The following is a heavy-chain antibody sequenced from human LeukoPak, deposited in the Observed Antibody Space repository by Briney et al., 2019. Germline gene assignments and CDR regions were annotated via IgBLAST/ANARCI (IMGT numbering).Heavy chain of an antibody. Sequence: ASVKVSCKASGYTFTSYYMHWVRQAPGQGLEWMGLINPGGGTTRYAQKFQGRVTMTRDLSTSTDYMELSSLRSDDTAVYFCARDNSVGDYAWWFDPWGQGTLVTVSS. CDR1: GYTFTSYY. CDR3: ARDNSVGDYAWWFDP. CDR2: INPGGGTT. J-gene: IGHJ5*02. D-gene: IGHD1-26*01. V-gene: IGHV1-46*01.